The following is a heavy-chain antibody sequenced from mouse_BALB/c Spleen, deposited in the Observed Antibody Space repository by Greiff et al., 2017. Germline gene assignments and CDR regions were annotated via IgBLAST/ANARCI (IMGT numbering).Heavy chain of an antibody. J-gene: IGHJ3*01. Sequence: EVKLVESGGGLVKPGGSLKLSCAASGFTFSDYYMYWVRQTPEKRLEWVATISDGSSYTYYPDSVKGRFTISRDNAKNNLYLKMNSLKSEDTAMYCCARETGKAWFAYWGQGTLVTVSA. V-gene: IGHV5-4*02. CDR2: ISDGSSYT. D-gene: IGHD4-1*01. CDR3: ARETGKAWFAY. CDR1: GFTFSDYY.